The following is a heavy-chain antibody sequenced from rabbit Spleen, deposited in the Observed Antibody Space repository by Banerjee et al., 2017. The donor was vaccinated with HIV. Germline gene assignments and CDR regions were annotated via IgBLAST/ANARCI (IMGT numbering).Heavy chain of an antibody. CDR1: GFSFNSGYD. D-gene: IGHD8-1*01. Sequence: VESGGGLVKPGASLTLSCTASGFSFNSGYDMCWVRQAPGKGLEWIACIGAGSSGSTYSATWAKGRFTISKTSSTTVTLQMTSLTAADTATYFCARDTGTSFSTYGMDLWGPGTLVTVS. J-gene: IGHJ6*01. CDR2: IGAGSSGST. V-gene: IGHV1S40*01. CDR3: ARDTGTSFSTYGMDL.